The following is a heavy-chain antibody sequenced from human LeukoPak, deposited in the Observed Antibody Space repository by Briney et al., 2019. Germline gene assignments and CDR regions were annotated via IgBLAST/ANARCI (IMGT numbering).Heavy chain of an antibody. CDR3: ARAQVGTPTDC. V-gene: IGHV3-74*01. CDR1: GFTLSSYT. D-gene: IGHD1-26*01. J-gene: IGHJ4*02. Sequence: GGSLRLSCAASGFTLSSYTMYWVRQAPGRGLVWVARFTSDGNSMTYADFVKGRFTVSRDIAKNTLYLQMDSLRAEDTAVYYCARAQVGTPTDCWGQGTLVTVSS. CDR2: FTSDGNSM.